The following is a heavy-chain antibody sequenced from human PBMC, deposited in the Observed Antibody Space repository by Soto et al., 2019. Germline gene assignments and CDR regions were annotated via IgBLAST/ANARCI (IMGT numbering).Heavy chain of an antibody. Sequence: GGSLRLSCAASGFTFSSYAMSWVRQAPGKGLEWVSAISGSGGSTYYADSVKGRFTISRDNSKNTLYLQMNSLRAEDTAVYYCAKDTGLMGYSSGLYDYWGQGTLVTVYS. CDR1: GFTFSSYA. D-gene: IGHD6-19*01. CDR3: AKDTGLMGYSSGLYDY. J-gene: IGHJ4*02. V-gene: IGHV3-23*01. CDR2: ISGSGGST.